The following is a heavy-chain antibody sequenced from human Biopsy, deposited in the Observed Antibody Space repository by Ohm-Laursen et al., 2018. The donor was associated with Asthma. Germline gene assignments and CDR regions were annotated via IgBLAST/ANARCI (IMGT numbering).Heavy chain of an antibody. V-gene: IGHV3-30*18. J-gene: IGHJ4*02. D-gene: IGHD1-26*01. Sequence: SSLRLSCAASGFTFSNYGMHWVRQAPGKGLDWVAVISFDGSNKNYTDSVKGRFTISRDNSRNTLHLQMNSLRAEDTAVYYCAKDVFPGWELRRGPDYWVQGTLVTVSS. CDR2: ISFDGSNK. CDR3: AKDVFPGWELRRGPDY. CDR1: GFTFSNYG.